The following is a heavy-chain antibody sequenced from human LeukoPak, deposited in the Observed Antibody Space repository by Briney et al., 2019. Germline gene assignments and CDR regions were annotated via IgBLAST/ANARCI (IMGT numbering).Heavy chain of an antibody. CDR2: INAGNGNT. J-gene: IGHJ6*02. D-gene: IGHD2-2*01. CDR3: ARDRKYCSSTSCLYYYGMDV. V-gene: IGHV1-3*01. CDR1: GYTFTSYA. Sequence: ASVEVSCKASGYTFTSYAMHWVRQAPGQRLEWMGWINAGNGNTKYSQKFQGRVTITRDTSASTAYMELSSLRSEDTAVYYCARDRKYCSSTSCLYYYGMDVWGQGTTVTVSS.